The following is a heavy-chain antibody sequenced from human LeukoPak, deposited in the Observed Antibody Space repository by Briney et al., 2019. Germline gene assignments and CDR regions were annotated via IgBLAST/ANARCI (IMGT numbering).Heavy chain of an antibody. Sequence: KTGGSLRLSCAASGFTFSSYSMNWVRQAPGKGLEWVSSISSSSSYIYYADSVKGRFTISRDNAKNTLYLQMYSLRSEDTAVYYCAKDGGVRGPDYYYYMDVWGKGTTVTISS. V-gene: IGHV3-21*01. D-gene: IGHD3-10*01. CDR1: GFTFSSYS. J-gene: IGHJ6*03. CDR3: AKDGGVRGPDYYYYMDV. CDR2: ISSSSSYI.